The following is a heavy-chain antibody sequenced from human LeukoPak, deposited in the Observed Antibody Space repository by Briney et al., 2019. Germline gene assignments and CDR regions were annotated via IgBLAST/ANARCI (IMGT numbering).Heavy chain of an antibody. CDR3: ARDPEYCSSTSCYQYCYYGMDV. CDR2: ISYDGSNK. CDR1: GFTFSSYA. V-gene: IGHV3-30-3*01. D-gene: IGHD2-2*01. Sequence: PGRSLRLSCAASGFTFSSYAMHWVRQAPGKGLEWEAVISYDGSNKYYADSVKGRFTISRDNSKNTLYLQMNSLRAEDTAVYYCARDPEYCSSTSCYQYCYYGMDVWGQGTTVTVSS. J-gene: IGHJ6*02.